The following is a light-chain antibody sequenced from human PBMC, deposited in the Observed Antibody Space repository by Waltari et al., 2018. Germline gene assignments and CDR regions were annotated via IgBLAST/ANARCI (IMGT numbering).Light chain of an antibody. V-gene: IGLV2-8*01. Sequence: QSALTQPPSASGSPGQSVTLSCPGTSSDVGGSNSFSWYQHTPGKAPNLIIYEVTQRPSGVPDRFSGSKSGNTASLTVSGLQAEDEADYYCGSSTDNNSIIFGGGTKLTVL. CDR2: EVT. CDR1: SSDVGGSNS. J-gene: IGLJ2*01. CDR3: GSSTDNNSII.